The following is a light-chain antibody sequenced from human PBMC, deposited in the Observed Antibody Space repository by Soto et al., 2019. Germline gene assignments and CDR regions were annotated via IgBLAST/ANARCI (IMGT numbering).Light chain of an antibody. CDR1: QSVSNNY. J-gene: IGKJ1*01. Sequence: DIVLTQSPATLSLSPGERPTLSCRASQSVSNNYLAWYQQKPGQAPRLLIYGASNRATGIPDRFSGSGSGTDFTLTISRLEPEDFAVYYCQQYGSSGTFGQGTKVDI. CDR2: GAS. V-gene: IGKV3-20*01. CDR3: QQYGSSGT.